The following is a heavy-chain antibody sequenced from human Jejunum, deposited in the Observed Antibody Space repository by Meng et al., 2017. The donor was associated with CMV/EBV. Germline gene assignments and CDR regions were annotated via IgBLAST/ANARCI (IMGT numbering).Heavy chain of an antibody. J-gene: IGHJ4*02. V-gene: IGHV3-53*01. CDR1: GFKVGYNY. D-gene: IGHD3-10*01. Sequence: VQLVGPGGGLTQPGGSLRLSCAASGFKVGYNYMSWVRQAPGKGLEYVAFIHSAGTTYYADFVKGRFTISRDESKNTLYLQLNSLRADDTGVYYCAREGTGGSGYQLNYWGQGTLVTVSS. CDR3: AREGTGGSGYQLNY. CDR2: IHSAGTT.